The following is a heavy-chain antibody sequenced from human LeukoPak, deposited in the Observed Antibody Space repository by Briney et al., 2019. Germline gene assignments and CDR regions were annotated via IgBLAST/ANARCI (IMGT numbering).Heavy chain of an antibody. J-gene: IGHJ4*02. Sequence: PSETLSLTCTVSGGSISSYFWSWIRQPPGKGLEWIGYISYTGSTNYNPSLKSRLTISIDTSKNQFSLNLSSVTAADTAVYYCATLTTVVTPFYFDYWGQGTLVTVSS. CDR3: ATLTTVVTPFYFDY. CDR1: GGSISSYF. D-gene: IGHD4-23*01. V-gene: IGHV4-59*08. CDR2: ISYTGST.